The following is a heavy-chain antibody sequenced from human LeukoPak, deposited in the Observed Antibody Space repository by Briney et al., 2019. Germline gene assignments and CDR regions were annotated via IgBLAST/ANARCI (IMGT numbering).Heavy chain of an antibody. Sequence: ASVKVSCKASGYTFTSYYMHWVRQAPGQGLEWMGIINPSGGSTSYAQKFQGRVTMTRDTSTSTVYMELSSLRSEDTAVYYCARDLRRDGCNHWYFDLWGRGTLVTVSS. D-gene: IGHD5-24*01. V-gene: IGHV1-46*01. CDR2: INPSGGST. CDR3: ARDLRRDGCNHWYFDL. CDR1: GYTFTSYY. J-gene: IGHJ2*01.